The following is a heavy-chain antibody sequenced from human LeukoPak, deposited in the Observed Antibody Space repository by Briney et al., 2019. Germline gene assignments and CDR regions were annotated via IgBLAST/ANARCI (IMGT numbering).Heavy chain of an antibody. CDR1: GYTFTSYA. CDR3: ARDKLGSSWRGGFDY. CDR2: INAGNGNT. V-gene: IGHV1-3*01. J-gene: IGHJ4*02. D-gene: IGHD6-13*01. Sequence: ASVRVSCKASGYTFTSYAMHWVRQAPGQRLEWMGWINAGNGNTKYSQKFQGRVTITRDTSASTAYMELSSLRSEDTAVYYCARDKLGSSWRGGFDYWGQGTLVIVSS.